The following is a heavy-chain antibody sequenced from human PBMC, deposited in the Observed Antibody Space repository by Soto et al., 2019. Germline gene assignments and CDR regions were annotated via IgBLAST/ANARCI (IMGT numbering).Heavy chain of an antibody. Sequence: SETLSLTCTVSGGSITDYYWSWIRQPPGKALEWIGYGYHSVSIHYNPSLKTRVTISVDTSENQFSLRLSSVTAADTAVYYCARSFAGFGAYWYFNLWGRGTLVTVSS. CDR3: ARSFAGFGAYWYFNL. D-gene: IGHD3-16*01. V-gene: IGHV4-59*01. J-gene: IGHJ2*01. CDR1: GGSITDYY. CDR2: GYHSVSI.